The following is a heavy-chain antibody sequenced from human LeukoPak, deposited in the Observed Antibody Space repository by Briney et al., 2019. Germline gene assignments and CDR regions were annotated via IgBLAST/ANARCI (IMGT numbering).Heavy chain of an antibody. D-gene: IGHD2-2*01. CDR3: ARDRIVVVPAAPGPAFDY. CDR1: GYTFTGYY. CDR2: IIPILGIA. J-gene: IGHJ4*02. V-gene: IGHV1-69*04. Sequence: SVKVSCKASGYTFTGYYMHWVRQAPGQGLEWMGRIIPILGIANYAQKFQGRVTITADKSTSTAYMELSSLRSEDTAVYYCARDRIVVVPAAPGPAFDYWGQGTLVTVSS.